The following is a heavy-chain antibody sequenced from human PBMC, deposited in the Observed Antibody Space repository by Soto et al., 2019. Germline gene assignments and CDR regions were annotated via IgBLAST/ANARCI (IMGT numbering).Heavy chain of an antibody. Sequence: EAELVESGGGLVQPGGSLTLSCAASGFIFSDYEVDWVRQAPGRGPEWISSISDGGTTIYYAASVKGRFTISRDDAKKSLYLHMNNLRCDDTAIYFCVKEYCTGGTCFDAFDLWGQGTVVTVS. CDR1: GFIFSDYE. J-gene: IGHJ3*01. CDR3: VKEYCTGGTCFDAFDL. CDR2: ISDGGTTI. D-gene: IGHD2-8*02. V-gene: IGHV3-48*03.